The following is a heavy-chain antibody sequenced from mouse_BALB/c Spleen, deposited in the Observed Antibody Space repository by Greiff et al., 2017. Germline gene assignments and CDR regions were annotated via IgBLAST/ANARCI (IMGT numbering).Heavy chain of an antibody. J-gene: IGHJ1*01. V-gene: IGHV1-20*02. D-gene: IGHD1-2*01. Sequence: EVKLVESGPELVKPGASVKISCKASGYSFTGYFMNWVMQSHGKSLEWIGRINPYNGDTFYNQKFKGKATLTVDKSSSTAHMELRSLASEDSAVYYCARTAGYFDVWGAGTTVTVSS. CDR3: ARTAGYFDV. CDR1: GYSFTGYF. CDR2: INPYNGDT.